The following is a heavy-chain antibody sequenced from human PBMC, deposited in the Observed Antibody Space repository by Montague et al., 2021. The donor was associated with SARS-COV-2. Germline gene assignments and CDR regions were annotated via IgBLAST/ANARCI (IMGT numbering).Heavy chain of an antibody. CDR3: ARDQGGPYYDFWSGYSNYYGMDV. V-gene: IGHV3-48*03. D-gene: IGHD3-3*01. Sequence: SLRLSCAASGFTFSSYEMNWVRQAPGKGLEWVSYISSSCSTIYYADSVKGRFTISRDNAKNSLYLQMNSLRAEDTAVYYCARDQGGPYYDFWSGYSNYYGMDVWGQGTTVTVSS. CDR1: GFTFSSYE. J-gene: IGHJ6*02. CDR2: ISSSCSTI.